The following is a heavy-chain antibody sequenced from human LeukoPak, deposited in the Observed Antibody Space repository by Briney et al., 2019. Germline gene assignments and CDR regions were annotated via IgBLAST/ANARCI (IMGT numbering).Heavy chain of an antibody. D-gene: IGHD1-26*01. J-gene: IGHJ6*03. Sequence: GRSLRLSCAASGFTFGRFGMHWVRQAPGMGLEFVAGIWYDGTNTYYADSLKGRFTISRDNSKDTLFLQVSSLRAEDSAVYYCAKSPNTGNYYYYMDVWGKGTTVTVSS. CDR3: AKSPNTGNYYYYMDV. CDR2: IWYDGTNT. CDR1: GFTFGRFG. V-gene: IGHV3-33*06.